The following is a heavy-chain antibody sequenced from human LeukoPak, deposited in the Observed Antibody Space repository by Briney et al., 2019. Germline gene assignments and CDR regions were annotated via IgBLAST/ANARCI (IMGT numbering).Heavy chain of an antibody. J-gene: IGHJ4*02. CDR2: TYYRSKWYN. D-gene: IGHD3-22*01. V-gene: IGHV6-1*01. CDR3: ARDRVRDSSGYSEGSFDY. Sequence: SQTLSLTCAISGDSVSSNSAAWNWIRQSPSRGLEWLGRTYYRSKWYNDYAVSVKSRITINPDTSKNQFSLQLNSVTPEDTAVYYCARDRVRDSSGYSEGSFDYWGQGTLVTVSS. CDR1: GDSVSSNSAA.